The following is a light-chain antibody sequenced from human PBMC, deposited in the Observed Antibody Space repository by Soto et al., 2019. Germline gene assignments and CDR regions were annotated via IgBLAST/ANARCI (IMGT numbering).Light chain of an antibody. CDR3: SSYAVNNKVV. J-gene: IGLJ2*01. V-gene: IGLV2-8*01. Sequence: QSVLTQPPSASGSLGQSVTISCTGTRSDIGGYNYVSWYLQYPGKAPKLMIYDVYKRPSGVPDRFSGSKSGNTASLTVSGLQAEDEAAYYCSSYAVNNKVVFGGGTQLTVL. CDR1: RSDIGGYNY. CDR2: DVY.